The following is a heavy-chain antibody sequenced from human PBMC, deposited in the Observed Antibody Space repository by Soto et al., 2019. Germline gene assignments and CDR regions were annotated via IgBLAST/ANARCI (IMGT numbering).Heavy chain of an antibody. D-gene: IGHD2-21*01. CDR1: GGSISTSRSY. J-gene: IGHJ5*02. CDR2: IFYSGST. Sequence: QLQLLESGPGLVKASETLSLTCSVSGGSISTSRSYWAWIRQPPGKGLEWLANIFYSGSTFYNPSFASRVSVSVDTSKNECSLKLRSVTAADTAVYYCARQPTTGDTDLWFDPWGQGTLVTVSS. CDR3: ARQPTTGDTDLWFDP. V-gene: IGHV4-39*01.